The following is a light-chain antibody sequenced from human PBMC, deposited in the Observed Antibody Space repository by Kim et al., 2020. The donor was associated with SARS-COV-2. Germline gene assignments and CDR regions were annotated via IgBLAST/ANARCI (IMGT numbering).Light chain of an antibody. CDR2: QHN. Sequence: VFPGLTATITCSSDKLPNKYVSWYQKKPGLSPVLVPFQHNRRPSGIPARFAGASSGNTATLTISGTQAMDEAEYYCQAWDMSSYVVFGGGTQLTVL. CDR3: QAWDMSSYVV. J-gene: IGLJ2*01. V-gene: IGLV3-1*01. CDR1: KLPNKY.